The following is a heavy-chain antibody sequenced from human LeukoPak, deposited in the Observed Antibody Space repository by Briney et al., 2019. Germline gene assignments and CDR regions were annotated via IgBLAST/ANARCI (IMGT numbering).Heavy chain of an antibody. CDR2: ISGSGGST. Sequence: GGSLRLSCAASGFTVSSNYMSWVRQAPGKGLEWVSAISGSGGSTYYADSVKGRFTISRDNSKNTLYLQMNSLRAEDTAVYYCAKGAVAGTSMKYNWFDPWGQGTLVTVSS. D-gene: IGHD6-19*01. J-gene: IGHJ5*02. CDR3: AKGAVAGTSMKYNWFDP. V-gene: IGHV3-23*01. CDR1: GFTVSSNY.